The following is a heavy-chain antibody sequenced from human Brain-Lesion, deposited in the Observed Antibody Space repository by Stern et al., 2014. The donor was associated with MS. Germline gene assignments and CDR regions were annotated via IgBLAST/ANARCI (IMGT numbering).Heavy chain of an antibody. CDR2: FDPEDGET. CDR3: ATDRDDFRSGYSAPTKGYGLDV. CDR1: GYTLTELS. D-gene: IGHD3-3*01. Sequence: MQLVESGAEVKKPGASVKVSCKVSGYTLTELSMHWVRQAPGKGLEWMGGFDPEDGETIYAQKFQGRVTMTKDTSTDTAYMELSSLRSEDTAVYYCATDRDDFRSGYSAPTKGYGLDVWGQGTTVTVTS. J-gene: IGHJ6*02. V-gene: IGHV1-24*01.